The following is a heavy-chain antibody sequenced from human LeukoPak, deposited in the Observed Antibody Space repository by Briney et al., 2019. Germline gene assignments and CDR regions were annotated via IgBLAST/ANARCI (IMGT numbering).Heavy chain of an antibody. D-gene: IGHD6-13*01. CDR2: LKQDGGEK. J-gene: IGHJ4*01. Sequence: PGGSLIRSCAVSGFTFSSYWMNWVRQASGKGLEGVASLKQDGGEKSYVDSVKGRFTISRDNAKNSLYLQMSSLRAEDTAVYYCARDGTAAGLYFDLWGQGTLVTVSS. V-gene: IGHV3-7*01. CDR1: GFTFSSYW. CDR3: ARDGTAAGLYFDL.